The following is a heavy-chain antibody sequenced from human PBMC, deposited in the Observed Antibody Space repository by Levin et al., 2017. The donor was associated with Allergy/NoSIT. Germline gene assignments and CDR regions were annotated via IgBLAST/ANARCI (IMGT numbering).Heavy chain of an antibody. J-gene: IGHJ4*02. Sequence: SGPTLVKPTQTLTLTCTFSGFSLTTSGMCVSWIRQPPGTALEWLARIDWADDKYYSTSLKTRLTISRDTAKNQVVLTMNSMDPVVTATYYCARATNHYYGTRVDYWGQGTPLTVSS. CDR2: IDWADDK. CDR3: ARATNHYYGTRVDY. D-gene: IGHD3-10*01. CDR1: GFSLTTSGMC. V-gene: IGHV2-70*11.